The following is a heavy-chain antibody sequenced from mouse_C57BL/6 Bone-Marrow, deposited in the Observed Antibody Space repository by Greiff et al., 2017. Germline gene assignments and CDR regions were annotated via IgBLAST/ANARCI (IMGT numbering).Heavy chain of an antibody. D-gene: IGHD1-1*01. Sequence: DVKLVESGGGLVKPGGSLKLSCAASGFTFSSYTMSWVRQTPEKRLEWVATISGGGGNTYYPDSVKGRFTIARDNAKNTLYLQMSSLRSEDTALYYCARPTGSSYHYAMDYWGQGTSVTVSS. CDR2: ISGGGGNT. V-gene: IGHV5-9*01. CDR3: ARPTGSSYHYAMDY. J-gene: IGHJ4*01. CDR1: GFTFSSYT.